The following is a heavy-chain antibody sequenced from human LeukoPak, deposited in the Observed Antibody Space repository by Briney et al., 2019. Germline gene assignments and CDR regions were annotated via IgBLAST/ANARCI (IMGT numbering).Heavy chain of an antibody. Sequence: SETLSLTCTVSGGSISSGGYYWSWIRQHPGKGLEWIGYIYYSGSTYYNPSLRSRVTISVDTSKDQFSLKLSSVTAADTAVYYCASHWQILGYCSSTSCSRGRFDPWGQGTLVTVSS. CDR3: ASHWQILGYCSSTSCSRGRFDP. D-gene: IGHD2-2*01. J-gene: IGHJ5*02. CDR1: GGSISSGGYY. V-gene: IGHV4-31*03. CDR2: IYYSGST.